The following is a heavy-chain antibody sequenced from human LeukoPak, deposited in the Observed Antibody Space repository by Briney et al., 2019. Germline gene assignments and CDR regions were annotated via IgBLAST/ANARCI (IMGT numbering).Heavy chain of an antibody. V-gene: IGHV1-69*13. D-gene: IGHD3-10*01. CDR2: IIPIFGTA. CDR1: GGTFSSYA. J-gene: IGHJ6*02. Sequence: AASVKVSFTASGGTFSSYAISWVRQAPGQGLEWMGGIIPIFGTANYAQKFQGRVTITADESTSTAYMELSSLRSEDTAVYYCARSSITMVRGVIAWGTYYYYGMDVWGQGTTVTVSS. CDR3: ARSSITMVRGVIAWGTYYYYGMDV.